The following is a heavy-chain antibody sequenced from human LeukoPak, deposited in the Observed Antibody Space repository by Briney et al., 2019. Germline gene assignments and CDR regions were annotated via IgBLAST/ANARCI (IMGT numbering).Heavy chain of an antibody. CDR3: ARDQRYDFWSGYGGFYYYYYMDV. D-gene: IGHD3-3*01. J-gene: IGHJ6*03. Sequence: PGGSLRLSCAVSGFTFDHYGMHWVRQAPGKGLEWVAVISYDGSNKYYADSVKGRFTISRDNSKNTLYLQMNSLRAEDTAVYYCARDQRYDFWSGYGGFYYYYYMDVWGKGTTVTVSS. CDR1: GFTFDHYG. V-gene: IGHV3-30*03. CDR2: ISYDGSNK.